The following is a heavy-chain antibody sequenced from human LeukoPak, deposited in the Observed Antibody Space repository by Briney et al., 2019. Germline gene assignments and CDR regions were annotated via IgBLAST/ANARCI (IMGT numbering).Heavy chain of an antibody. D-gene: IGHD2-2*02. J-gene: IGHJ5*02. V-gene: IGHV4-34*01. CDR3: ARGRKRCSSTSCYRRNWFDP. CDR1: GGSFSGYY. CDR2: INHSGST. Sequence: RTSETLSLTCAVYGGSFSGYYWSWIRQPPGKGLEWIGEINHSGSTNYNPSLKNRVTISVDTAKNQFSLKLISVTAADTAVYYCARGRKRCSSTSCYRRNWFDPWGQGALVTVSS.